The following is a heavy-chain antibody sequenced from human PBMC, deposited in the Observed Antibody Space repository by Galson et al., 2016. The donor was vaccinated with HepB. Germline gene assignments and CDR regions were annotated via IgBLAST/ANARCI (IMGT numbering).Heavy chain of an antibody. CDR2: IYPGDSQI. Sequence: QSGAEVKKPGESLKISCQGSGYSFTTYWIAWVRHVPGEGLEWMGFIYPGDSQIRYSPSFQGQVTTSVDKSVNTAYLQWSSLQASDTAIYYCARHGAMANKSGLDVWGQGTMVTVSS. J-gene: IGHJ6*02. CDR3: ARHGAMANKSGLDV. V-gene: IGHV5-51*01. CDR1: GYSFTTYW. D-gene: IGHD1/OR15-1a*01.